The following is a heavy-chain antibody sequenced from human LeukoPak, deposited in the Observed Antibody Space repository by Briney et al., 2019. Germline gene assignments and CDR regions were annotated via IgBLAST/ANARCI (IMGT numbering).Heavy chain of an antibody. J-gene: IGHJ4*02. V-gene: IGHV3-33*01. CDR3: ARDPSYYYGSGSPLDY. CDR1: GFTFSSYG. Sequence: GGSLRLSCAASGFTFSSYGMHWVRQAPGKGLEWVAVICYDGSNKYYADSVKGRFTISRDNSKNTLYLQMNSLRAENTAVYYCARDPSYYYGSGSPLDYWGQGTLVSVSS. D-gene: IGHD3-10*01. CDR2: ICYDGSNK.